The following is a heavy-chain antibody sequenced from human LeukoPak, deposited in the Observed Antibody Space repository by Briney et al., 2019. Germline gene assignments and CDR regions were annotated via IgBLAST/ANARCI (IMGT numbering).Heavy chain of an antibody. CDR2: INHSGST. J-gene: IGHJ5*02. V-gene: IGHV4-34*01. Sequence: SETLSLTCAVYGGSFSGYYWSWIRQPPGKGLEWIGEINHSGSTNYNPSLKSRVTISVDTSKNQFSLKLSPVTAADTAVYYCARARYSSGWYTARGTSRGSVTPGGWFDPWGQGTLVTVSS. CDR1: GGSFSGYY. D-gene: IGHD6-19*01. CDR3: ARARYSSGWYTARGTSRGSVTPGGWFDP.